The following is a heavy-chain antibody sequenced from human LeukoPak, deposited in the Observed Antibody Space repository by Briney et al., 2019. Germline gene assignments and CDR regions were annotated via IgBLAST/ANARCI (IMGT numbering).Heavy chain of an antibody. CDR1: GGSISSYY. Sequence: SETLSLTCTVSGGSISSYYWSWIRQPPGKGLEWVGYIYYSGTNNYNPSLKSRVTISVDTSKNQFSLKLSSVTAADTAVYYCARGVGKVVDIVATTSYYFDYWGQGTLVTVSS. CDR2: IYYSGTN. J-gene: IGHJ4*02. D-gene: IGHD5-12*01. CDR3: ARGVGKVVDIVATTSYYFDY. V-gene: IGHV4-59*12.